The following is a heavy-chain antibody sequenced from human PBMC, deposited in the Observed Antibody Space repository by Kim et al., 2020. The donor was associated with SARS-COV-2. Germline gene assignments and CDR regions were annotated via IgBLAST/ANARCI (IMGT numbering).Heavy chain of an antibody. CDR1: GGSFSGYY. Sequence: SETLSLTCAVYGGSFSGYYWSWIRQPPGKGLEWIGEINHSGSTNYNPSLKSRVTISVDTSKNQFSLKLSSVTAADTAVYYCARWRGAARSFPYYYGMDVWGQGTTVTVSS. J-gene: IGHJ6*02. V-gene: IGHV4-34*01. D-gene: IGHD6-6*01. CDR2: INHSGST. CDR3: ARWRGAARSFPYYYGMDV.